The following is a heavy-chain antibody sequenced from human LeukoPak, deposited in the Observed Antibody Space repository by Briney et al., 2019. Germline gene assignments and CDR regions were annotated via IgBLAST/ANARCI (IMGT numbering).Heavy chain of an antibody. J-gene: IGHJ4*02. CDR1: RFTFDDYA. CDR3: AKASGTYLYYFDY. D-gene: IGHD1-26*01. V-gene: IGHV3-43D*03. CDR2: ISWDGGST. Sequence: GGSLRLSCAASRFTFDDYAMHWVRQAPGEGLEWVSLISWDGGSTYYADSVKGRSTFSRDNSKNSLYLQMNSLRAEDTALYYCAKASGTYLYYFDYWGQGTLVTVSS.